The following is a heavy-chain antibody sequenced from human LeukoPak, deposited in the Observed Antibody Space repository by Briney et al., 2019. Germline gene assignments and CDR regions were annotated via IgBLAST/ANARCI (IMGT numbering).Heavy chain of an antibody. D-gene: IGHD4-17*01. CDR3: ARGDPTVTTKKNFDY. Sequence: GGSLRLSCAASGFSFSNYGMHWVRQAPGKGLEWVAVIWYDGSNKYYADSVKGRFTISRDNSKNTLYLQMNSLRVEDTAVYYCARGDPTVTTKKNFDYWGQGTLVTVSS. J-gene: IGHJ4*02. CDR1: GFSFSNYG. V-gene: IGHV3-33*01. CDR2: IWYDGSNK.